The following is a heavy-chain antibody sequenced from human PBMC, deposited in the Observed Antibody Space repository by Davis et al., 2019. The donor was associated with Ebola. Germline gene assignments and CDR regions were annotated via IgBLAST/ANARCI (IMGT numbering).Heavy chain of an antibody. D-gene: IGHD1-26*01. J-gene: IGHJ4*02. CDR1: GGSISSSNW. Sequence: PSETLSLTCAVSGGSISSSNWWSWVRQPPGKGLEWIGEIYHSGSTNYNPSLKSRVTISVDKSKNQFSLKLSSVTAADTAVYYCAREANIVGATYFDYWGQGTLVTVSS. CDR2: IYHSGST. V-gene: IGHV4-4*02. CDR3: AREANIVGATYFDY.